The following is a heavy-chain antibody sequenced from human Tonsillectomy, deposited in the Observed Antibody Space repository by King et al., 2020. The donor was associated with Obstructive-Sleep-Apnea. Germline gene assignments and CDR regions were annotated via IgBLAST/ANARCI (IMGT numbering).Heavy chain of an antibody. Sequence: QLQLQESGPGLVKPSETLSLTCTVSGGSISSYYWSWIRQPPGKGLEWIGYIYYSGSTNYNPSLKSRVTISVDTSKNQFSLKLSSVTAADTAVYYCARHGGYCSSTSCYGPSRYYGMDVWGQGTTVTVSS. V-gene: IGHV4-59*08. D-gene: IGHD2-2*01. CDR1: GGSISSYY. J-gene: IGHJ6*02. CDR3: ARHGGYCSSTSCYGPSRYYGMDV. CDR2: IYYSGST.